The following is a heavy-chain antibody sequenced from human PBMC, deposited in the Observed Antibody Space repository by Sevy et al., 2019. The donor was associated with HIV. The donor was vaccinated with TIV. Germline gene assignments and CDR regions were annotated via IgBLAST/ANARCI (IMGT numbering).Heavy chain of an antibody. CDR1: GFTVSSNY. Sequence: GGSLRLSCAASGFTVSSNYMSWVRQAPGKGLEWVSVIYSGGSTYYADSVKGRFTISRDNSKNTLYLQMNSLRAEDTVVYYCAREPLPGIYYYGMDVWGQGTTVTVSS. J-gene: IGHJ6*02. D-gene: IGHD2-2*01. V-gene: IGHV3-53*01. CDR3: AREPLPGIYYYGMDV. CDR2: IYSGGST.